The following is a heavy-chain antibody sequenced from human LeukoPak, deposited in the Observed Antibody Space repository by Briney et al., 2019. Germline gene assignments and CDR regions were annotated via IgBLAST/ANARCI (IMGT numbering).Heavy chain of an antibody. CDR3: ARDLGGDIVVVVAARDEFDY. V-gene: IGHV4-34*01. Sequence: PSETLSLTCAVYGGSFSGYYWSWIRQPPGKGLEWIGGISDSRSTNYNPSLKSRVTISVDRSKNQFSLKLSSVTAADTAVYYCARDLGGDIVVVVAARDEFDYWGQGTLVTVSS. D-gene: IGHD2-15*01. J-gene: IGHJ4*02. CDR1: GGSFSGYY. CDR2: ISDSRST.